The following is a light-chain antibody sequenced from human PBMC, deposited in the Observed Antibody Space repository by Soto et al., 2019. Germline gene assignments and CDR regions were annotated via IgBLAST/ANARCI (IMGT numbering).Light chain of an antibody. Sequence: QSALTQPASVSGSPGQSITISCTGTSSDVGGYNYVSWYQQQPGKAPKLMIYEVSNRPSGVSNRFSGSKSGNTASLTISGLQAEDEDDYYCSSYTSSSTPVFGGGTKLTVL. CDR2: EVS. V-gene: IGLV2-14*01. CDR3: SSYTSSSTPV. CDR1: SSDVGGYNY. J-gene: IGLJ2*01.